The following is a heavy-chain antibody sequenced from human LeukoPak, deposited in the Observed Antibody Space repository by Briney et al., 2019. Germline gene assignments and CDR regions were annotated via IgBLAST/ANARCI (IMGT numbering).Heavy chain of an antibody. CDR2: ISCSGST. Sequence: PSETLSLTCTVSGGSVSSGNYYWSWIRQPPGKGLEWIGYISCSGSTNYNPSLKSRVTISVDTSKNRFSLRLSSVTAADTAVYYCARGGPSLGVDYWGQGTLVTVSS. D-gene: IGHD5/OR15-5a*01. V-gene: IGHV4-61*01. J-gene: IGHJ4*02. CDR1: GGSVSSGNYY. CDR3: ARGGPSLGVDY.